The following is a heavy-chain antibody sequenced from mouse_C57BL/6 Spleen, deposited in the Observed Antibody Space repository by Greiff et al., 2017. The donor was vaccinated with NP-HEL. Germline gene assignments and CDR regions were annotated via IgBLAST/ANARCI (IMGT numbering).Heavy chain of an antibody. V-gene: IGHV1-69*01. CDR3: ARSPTAAGSWFAY. CDR2: IDPSDSYT. J-gene: IGHJ3*01. Sequence: VQLQQSGAELVMPGASVKLSCKASGYTFTSYWMHWVKQRPGQGLEWIGEIDPSDSYTNYNQKFKGKSTLTVDKSSSTAYMQLSSLTSEDSAVYYGARSPTAAGSWFAYWGQGTLVTVSA. CDR1: GYTFTSYW. D-gene: IGHD1-2*01.